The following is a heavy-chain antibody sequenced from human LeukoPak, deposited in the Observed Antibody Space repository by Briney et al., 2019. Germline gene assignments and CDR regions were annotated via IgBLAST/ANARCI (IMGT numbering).Heavy chain of an antibody. J-gene: IGHJ4*02. CDR2: IYSGGAT. D-gene: IGHD3-10*01. Sequence: PGGSLRLSCAASGFTVSSNYMSWVRQAPGKGLEWVSVIYSGGATYYTDSVKGRFTISRDNSKNTLYLQMNSLRAEDTAVYYCARGGYDSGSYYKGPLYYFDYWGQGTLATVSS. V-gene: IGHV3-53*01. CDR3: ARGGYDSGSYYKGPLYYFDY. CDR1: GFTVSSNY.